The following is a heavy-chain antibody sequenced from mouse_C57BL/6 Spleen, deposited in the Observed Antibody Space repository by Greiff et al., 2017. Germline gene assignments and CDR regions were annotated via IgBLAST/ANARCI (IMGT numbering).Heavy chain of an antibody. D-gene: IGHD3-2*02. CDR1: GYTFTDYY. V-gene: IGHV1-26*01. Sequence: VQLQQSGPELVKPGASVKISCKASGYTFTDYYMHWVKQSHGKSLEWIGDINPNNGGTSYNQKFKGKATLTVDKSSSTAYMELRSLTSEDSAVYYCAIDSSGYDYYAMDYWGQGTSVTVSS. CDR3: AIDSSGYDYYAMDY. J-gene: IGHJ4*01. CDR2: INPNNGGT.